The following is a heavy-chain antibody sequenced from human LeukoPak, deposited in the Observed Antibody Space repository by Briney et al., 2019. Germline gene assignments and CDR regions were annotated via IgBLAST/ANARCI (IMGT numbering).Heavy chain of an antibody. CDR3: AKDRRGGSYYAATLDI. CDR2: ISDSGDIT. J-gene: IGHJ3*02. D-gene: IGHD1-26*01. V-gene: IGHV3-23*01. CDR1: GFIFSSYA. Sequence: GGSLRLSCAASGFIFSSYAMSWVRQAPGKGLEWVSGISDSGDITYYSDSVKGRFTISRYNSKNPLYMQMNSLRVEDTAVYYCAKDRRGGSYYAATLDIWGQGTMVTVSS.